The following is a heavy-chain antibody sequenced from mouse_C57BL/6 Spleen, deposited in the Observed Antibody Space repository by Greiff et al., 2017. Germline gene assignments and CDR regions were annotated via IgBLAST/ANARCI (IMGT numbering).Heavy chain of an antibody. CDR3: ARGGGKRYFDV. J-gene: IGHJ1*03. Sequence: VQLQQPGAELVKPGASVKLSCKASGYTFTSYWMQWVKQRPGQGLEWIGEIDPSDSYTNYNQKFKGKATLTVDTSSSTAYMQLSSLTSEDSAVYYCARGGGKRYFDVWGTGTTVTVSS. V-gene: IGHV1-50*01. D-gene: IGHD1-1*02. CDR1: GYTFTSYW. CDR2: IDPSDSYT.